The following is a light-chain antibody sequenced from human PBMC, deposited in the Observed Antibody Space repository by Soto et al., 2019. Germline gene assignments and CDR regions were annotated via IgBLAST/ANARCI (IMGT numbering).Light chain of an antibody. Sequence: ITMTASPCNLSASVSDRVTIICRARQTISSWLAWYQQKGGQAPKLLISKASTLKSGVPSRFSGSGSGTEFTLTISSLEPDDFATYYCQQYNSYSVAFGGGTKV. J-gene: IGKJ4*02. CDR1: QTISSW. CDR3: QQYNSYSVA. CDR2: KAS. V-gene: IGKV1-5*03.